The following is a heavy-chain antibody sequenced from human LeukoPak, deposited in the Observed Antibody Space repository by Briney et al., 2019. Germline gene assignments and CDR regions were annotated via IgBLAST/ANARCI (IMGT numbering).Heavy chain of an antibody. CDR3: ARDFSGTPWYFDL. D-gene: IGHD6-13*01. J-gene: IGHJ2*01. Sequence: PSETLSLTCTVSGGFISRYYWSWIRQPPGKGLEWIGYIYYSGNTNYNPSLKSRITISVDTSKNQFSLKLGSVTAADTAVYYCARDFSGTPWYFDLWGRGTLVTVSS. CDR2: IYYSGNT. V-gene: IGHV4-59*12. CDR1: GGFISRYY.